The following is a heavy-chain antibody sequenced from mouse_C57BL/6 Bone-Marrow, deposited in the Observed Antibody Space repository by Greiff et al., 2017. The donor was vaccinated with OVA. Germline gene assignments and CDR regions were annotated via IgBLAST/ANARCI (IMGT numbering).Heavy chain of an antibody. V-gene: IGHV6-3*01. J-gene: IGHJ1*03. CDR3: TDGYGSSYWYFDV. CDR2: IRLKSDNYAT. Sequence: VKLVESGGGLVQPGGSMKLSCVASGFTFSNYWMNWVRQSPEKGLEWVAQIRLKSDNYATHYAESVKGRFTISRDDSKSSVYLQMNNLRAEDTGIYYCTDGYGSSYWYFDVWGTGTTVTVSS. CDR1: GFTFSNYW. D-gene: IGHD1-1*01.